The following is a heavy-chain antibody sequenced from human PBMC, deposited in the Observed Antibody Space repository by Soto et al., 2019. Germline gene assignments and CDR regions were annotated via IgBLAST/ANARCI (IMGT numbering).Heavy chain of an antibody. CDR1: GFTFSSYA. CDR3: ANPYYDFWSGFLPQNYYYGMDV. Sequence: PGGSLRLSCAASGFTFSSYAMSWVRQAPGKGLEWVSAIRGSGGSTYYADSVKGRFTISRDNSKNTLYLQMNSLRAEDTAVYYCANPYYDFWSGFLPQNYYYGMDVWGQGTTVTVSS. D-gene: IGHD3-3*01. J-gene: IGHJ6*02. CDR2: IRGSGGST. V-gene: IGHV3-23*01.